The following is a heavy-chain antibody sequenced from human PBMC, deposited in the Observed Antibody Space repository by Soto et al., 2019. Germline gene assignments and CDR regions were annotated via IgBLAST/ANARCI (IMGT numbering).Heavy chain of an antibody. CDR2: IYYSGST. J-gene: IGHJ6*02. CDR3: ARAPFPRDYGMDV. D-gene: IGHD3-10*01. Sequence: SETLSLTCTVSGGSISSGDYYWSWIRQPPGKGLEWIGYIYYSGSTYYNPSLKSRVTISVDTSKNQFSLKLSSVTAADTAVYYCARAPFPRDYGMDVWGQGTTVTVSS. CDR1: GGSISSGDYY. V-gene: IGHV4-30-4*01.